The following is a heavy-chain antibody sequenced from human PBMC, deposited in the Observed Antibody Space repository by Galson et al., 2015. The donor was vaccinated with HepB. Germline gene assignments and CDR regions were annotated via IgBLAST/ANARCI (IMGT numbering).Heavy chain of an antibody. Sequence: SVKVSCKASGGTFSSYAISWVRQAPGQGLEWMGGIIPIFGTANYAQKFQGRVTITADESTSTAYMELSSLRSEDTAVYYCASTYCSSTSCYGMSDYYYGMDVWGQGTTVTVSS. CDR1: GGTFSSYA. J-gene: IGHJ6*02. CDR3: ASTYCSSTSCYGMSDYYYGMDV. CDR2: IIPIFGTA. D-gene: IGHD2-2*01. V-gene: IGHV1-69*13.